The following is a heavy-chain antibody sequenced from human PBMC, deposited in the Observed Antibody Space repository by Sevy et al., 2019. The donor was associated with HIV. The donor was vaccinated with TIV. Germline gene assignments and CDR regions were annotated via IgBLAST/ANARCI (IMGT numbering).Heavy chain of an antibody. CDR1: GFTFGDYA. J-gene: IGHJ6*02. Sequence: GGSLRLSCTASGFTFGDYAMSWFRQAPGKGLEWVGFIRSKAYGGTTEYAASVKGRFTISRDDSKSIAYLQMNSLKTEDTAVYYCTRVRSIQLWSHYYGMDVWGQGTTVTVSS. D-gene: IGHD5-18*01. CDR2: IRSKAYGGTT. CDR3: TRVRSIQLWSHYYGMDV. V-gene: IGHV3-49*03.